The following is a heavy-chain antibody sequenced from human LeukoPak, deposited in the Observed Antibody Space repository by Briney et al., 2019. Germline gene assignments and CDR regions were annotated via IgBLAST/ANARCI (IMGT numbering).Heavy chain of an antibody. J-gene: IGHJ3*02. Sequence: SETLSLTCTVSGGSISGSNYYWGWIRQPPGKGLEWIGSIYYSGSTYYNPSLKSRVTIFVDTSKNHFSLTLSSVTAADTAVYYCARSDGYGLVGIWGQGTMVTVSS. CDR1: GGSISGSNYY. CDR3: ARSDGYGLVGI. D-gene: IGHD3-10*01. CDR2: IYYSGST. V-gene: IGHV4-39*07.